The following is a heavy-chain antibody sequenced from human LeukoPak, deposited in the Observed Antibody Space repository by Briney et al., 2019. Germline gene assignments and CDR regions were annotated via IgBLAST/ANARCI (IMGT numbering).Heavy chain of an antibody. CDR2: INPSGGST. D-gene: IGHD6-19*01. J-gene: IGHJ4*02. Sequence: ASVKVSCKASGYTFTSYYIHWVRQAPGQGLEWMGIINPSGGSTTYAQKFQGRVTMTRDTSTSTVYMELSSLRPEDTAVYYCARSSGCIDYWGQGALVTVSS. V-gene: IGHV1-46*01. CDR3: ARSSGCIDY. CDR1: GYTFTSYY.